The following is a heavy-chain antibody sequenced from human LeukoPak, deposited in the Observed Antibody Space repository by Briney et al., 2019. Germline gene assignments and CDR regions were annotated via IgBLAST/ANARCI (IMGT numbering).Heavy chain of an antibody. V-gene: IGHV4-38-2*01. CDR3: ASSDNTAMVTQDAFDI. J-gene: IGHJ3*02. CDR1: GYSISSGYY. Sequence: KPSETLSLTCAVSGYSISSGYYWGWIRQPPGKGLEWIGSIYHSGSTYYNPSLKSRVTISVDTSKNQFSLKLSSVTAADTAVYYCASSDNTAMVTQDAFDIWGQGTMVTVSS. D-gene: IGHD5-18*01. CDR2: IYHSGST.